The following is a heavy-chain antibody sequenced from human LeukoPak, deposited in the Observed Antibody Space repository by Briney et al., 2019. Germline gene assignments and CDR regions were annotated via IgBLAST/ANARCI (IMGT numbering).Heavy chain of an antibody. D-gene: IGHD3-10*01. CDR2: IDWDADK. CDR1: GFSLSTSGVC. V-gene: IGHV2-70*11. J-gene: IGHJ4*02. CDR3: ARMGCGVYPNYFDF. Sequence: SGPTLANPTQTLTLTCTFSGFSLSTSGVCVNWIRQPPGKALEWLARIDWDADKYFDTSLKTRLTISKDTSKNQVVLRMINMDPGDTATYYCARMGCGVYPNYFDFWGQGVLVTVSS.